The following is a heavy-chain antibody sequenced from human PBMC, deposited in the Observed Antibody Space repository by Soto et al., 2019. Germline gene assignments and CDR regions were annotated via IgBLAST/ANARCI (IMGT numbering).Heavy chain of an antibody. CDR3: ARGLPFDWLLPRTRRPGMDV. J-gene: IGHJ6*02. CDR1: GGSFSGYY. D-gene: IGHD3-9*01. CDR2: INHSGST. Sequence: SETLSLTCAVYGGSFSGYYWSWIRQPPGQGLEWIGEINHSGSTNYNPSLKSRVTISVDTSKNQFSLKLSSVTAADTAVYYCARGLPFDWLLPRTRRPGMDVWGQGTTVTVSS. V-gene: IGHV4-34*01.